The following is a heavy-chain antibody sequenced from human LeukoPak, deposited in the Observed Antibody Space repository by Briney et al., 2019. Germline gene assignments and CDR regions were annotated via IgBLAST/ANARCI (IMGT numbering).Heavy chain of an antibody. V-gene: IGHV1-2*02. CDR1: GYTFTGYY. CDR2: INANSGGT. D-gene: IGHD2-21*01. J-gene: IGHJ4*02. CDR3: AGEPVIAAYGGFDY. Sequence: ASVKVSCKASGYTFTGYYMHWVRQAPGQGLEWIGWINANSGGTNYAQKLQGRVTMTKDTSISTEYMELSRLRSDDTAVYYCAGEPVIAAYGGFDYWGQGTLVTVSS.